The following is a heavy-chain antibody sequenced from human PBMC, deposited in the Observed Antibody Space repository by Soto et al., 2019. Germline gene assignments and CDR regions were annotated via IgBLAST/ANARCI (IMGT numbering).Heavy chain of an antibody. J-gene: IGHJ5*02. CDR3: ARRGDNYEDWFDP. D-gene: IGHD4-4*01. V-gene: IGHV4-59*08. CDR2: IYYSGST. CDR1: GDSISSYY. Sequence: SETLSLTCNVSGDSISSYYWSWIRQPPGKGLEWIGYIYYSGSTNYNPSLKSRVTISVDTSKNQFSLKLSSVTAADTAVYYCARRGDNYEDWFDPWGQGTLVTVSS.